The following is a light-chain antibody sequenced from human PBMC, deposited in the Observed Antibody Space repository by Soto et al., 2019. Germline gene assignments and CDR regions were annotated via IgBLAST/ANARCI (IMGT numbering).Light chain of an antibody. CDR1: SSNIGAGYD. CDR3: QSYDSSLSSSV. J-gene: IGLJ3*02. Sequence: QSVLTQPPSVSGAPGQRVTFSSTGSSSNIGAGYDVHWYQQLPGTAPKLLIYGNTNRPSGVPDRFSGSKSGTSASLAVTGLQAEDEADYYCQSYDSSLSSSVFGGGTKLTVL. CDR2: GNT. V-gene: IGLV1-40*01.